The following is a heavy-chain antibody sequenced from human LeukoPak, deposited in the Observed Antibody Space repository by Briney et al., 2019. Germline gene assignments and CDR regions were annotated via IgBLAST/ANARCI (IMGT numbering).Heavy chain of an antibody. V-gene: IGHV4-59*01. CDR3: ARARFNWFDP. J-gene: IGHJ5*02. Sequence: SETLSLTCTVSGGSISSYYWSWIRQPRGKGLEWIGYIYNNGNTNYNPSLKSRVTISVDTSKNQFSLKLSSVTAADTALYYCARARFNWFDPWGQGTLVTVSS. CDR1: GGSISSYY. CDR2: IYNNGNT.